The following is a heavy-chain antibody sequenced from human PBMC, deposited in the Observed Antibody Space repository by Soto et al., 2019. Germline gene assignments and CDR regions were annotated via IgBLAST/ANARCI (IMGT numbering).Heavy chain of an antibody. CDR3: ARVGMITFGGVIANDAFDI. V-gene: IGHV3-30-3*01. CDR1: GFTFSSYA. CDR2: ISYDGSNK. J-gene: IGHJ3*02. Sequence: QVQLVESGGGVVQPGRSLRLSCAASGFTFSSYAMHWVRQAPGKGLEWVAVISYDGSNKYYADSVKGRFTISRDNSKNTLYLQMNSLRAEDTAVYYCARVGMITFGGVIANDAFDIWGQGTMVTVSS. D-gene: IGHD3-16*02.